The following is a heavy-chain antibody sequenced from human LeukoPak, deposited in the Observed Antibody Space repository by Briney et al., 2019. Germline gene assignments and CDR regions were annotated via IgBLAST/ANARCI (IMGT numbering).Heavy chain of an antibody. CDR1: GFTFTNYW. J-gene: IGHJ4*02. CDR3: ARDFGSAAAIYEY. D-gene: IGHD6-13*01. Sequence: GWSLRLSCATSGFTFTNYWMTWVRQAPGRGLEWVANINQNGVEMYYVESVKGRFTISRDSGRNSLFLQMNSLGAEDTAVYYCARDFGSAAAIYEYWGQGTLVTVSS. V-gene: IGHV3-7*01. CDR2: INQNGVEM.